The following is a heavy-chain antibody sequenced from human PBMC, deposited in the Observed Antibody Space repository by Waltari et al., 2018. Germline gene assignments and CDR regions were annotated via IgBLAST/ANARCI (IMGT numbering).Heavy chain of an antibody. CDR3: ATYIGASVGTAAFDV. CDR2: MSYTGAT. D-gene: IGHD5-12*01. CDR1: GVSITSTRHY. J-gene: IGHJ3*01. Sequence: QLQLQESGPGLVTPSETLSLTSSVSGVSITSTRHYWGWIRQPPGQGLEWIGTMSYTGATYSSPSLQSRVTISRDTSKNQLSLKLGSVTAADTAVYYCATYIGASVGTAAFDVWGQGTMVTVSS. V-gene: IGHV4-39*01.